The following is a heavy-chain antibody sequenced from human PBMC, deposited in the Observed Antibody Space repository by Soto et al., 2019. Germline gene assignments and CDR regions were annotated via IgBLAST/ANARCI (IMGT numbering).Heavy chain of an antibody. D-gene: IGHD3-3*01. CDR2: IYYSGST. Sequence: PSETLSLTCTVSGGSISSGGYYWSWIRQHPGKGLEWIGYIYYSGSTYYNPSLKSRVTISVDTSKNQFSLKLSAVTAADTAVYYCARVPGDFWIGYREAYYYYGMDVWGQGTTVTVSS. CDR3: ARVPGDFWIGYREAYYYYGMDV. CDR1: GGSISSGGYY. V-gene: IGHV4-31*03. J-gene: IGHJ6*02.